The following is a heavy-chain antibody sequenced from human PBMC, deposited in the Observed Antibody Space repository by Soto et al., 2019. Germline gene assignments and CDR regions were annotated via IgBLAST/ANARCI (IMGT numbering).Heavy chain of an antibody. CDR1: GGTFSSYA. J-gene: IGHJ5*02. V-gene: IGHV1-69*13. D-gene: IGHD2-2*01. Sequence: GASGKVSCKASGGTFSSYAISWVRQAPGQRLEWMGGIIPIFGTANYAQKFQGRVTITADESTSTAYMELSSLRSEDTAVYYCARLGYCSSTSCYESWFDPWGQGTLVTVSP. CDR2: IIPIFGTA. CDR3: ARLGYCSSTSCYESWFDP.